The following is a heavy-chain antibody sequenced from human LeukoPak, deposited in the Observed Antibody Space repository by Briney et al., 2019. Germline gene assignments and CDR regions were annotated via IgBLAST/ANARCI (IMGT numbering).Heavy chain of an antibody. Sequence: GGSLRLSCAASGVTFSSYGMSWVRQAPGKGLEWVSAISGSGGNTYFADSVKGRFSISRDISKNTLSLLMNSLRAEDTAVYYCAKARGSTSSLSIDSWGQGTLVTVSS. CDR1: GVTFSSYG. V-gene: IGHV3-23*01. D-gene: IGHD2-15*01. J-gene: IGHJ4*02. CDR3: AKARGSTSSLSIDS. CDR2: ISGSGGNT.